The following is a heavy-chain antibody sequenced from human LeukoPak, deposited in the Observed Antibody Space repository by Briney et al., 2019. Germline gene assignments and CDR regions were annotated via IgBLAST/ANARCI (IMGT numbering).Heavy chain of an antibody. Sequence: PSETLSLTCTVSGGSISSYYWSWIRQPPGKGLEWIGYIYYSGSTKYSPSLKSRVTISVDASKTQFSLKLNSVTAADTAVYYCVGYAFWSGYVQWGQGTLVTVSS. CDR2: IYYSGST. D-gene: IGHD3-3*01. V-gene: IGHV4-59*01. CDR3: VGYAFWSGYVQ. CDR1: GGSISSYY. J-gene: IGHJ4*02.